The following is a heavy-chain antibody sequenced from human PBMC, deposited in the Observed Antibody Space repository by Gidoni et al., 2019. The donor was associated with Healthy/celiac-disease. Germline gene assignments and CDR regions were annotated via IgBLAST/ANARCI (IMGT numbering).Heavy chain of an antibody. D-gene: IGHD5-18*01. J-gene: IGHJ3*02. Sequence: QVQLVQSGAEVKKPGASVKVSCKASGYTFNGYYMHWVRQAPGQGLEWMGWINPNSGGTNYAQKFQGRVTMTRDTSISTAYMELSRLRSDDTAVYYCARITAMVTGDDAFDIWGQGTMVTVSS. V-gene: IGHV1-2*02. CDR1: GYTFNGYY. CDR3: ARITAMVTGDDAFDI. CDR2: INPNSGGT.